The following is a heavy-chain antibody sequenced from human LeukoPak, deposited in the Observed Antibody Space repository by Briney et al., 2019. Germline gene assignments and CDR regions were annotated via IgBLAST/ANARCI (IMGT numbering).Heavy chain of an antibody. V-gene: IGHV3-30*14. Sequence: PGRSLRLSCAASGFTFSSYAMHWVRQAPGKGLEWVAVISYDGSNKYYADSVKGRFTISRDSSTNTVSLQMTRLRAEDTAVYYCAADFYTSYHLGYWGQGTLVTVSS. D-gene: IGHD3-16*01. CDR3: AADFYTSYHLGY. J-gene: IGHJ4*02. CDR2: ISYDGSNK. CDR1: GFTFSSYA.